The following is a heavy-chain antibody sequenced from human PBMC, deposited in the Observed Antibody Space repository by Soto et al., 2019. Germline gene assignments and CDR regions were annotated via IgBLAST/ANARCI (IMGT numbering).Heavy chain of an antibody. CDR3: ARAASGSYYFPRYFDY. CDR2: ISSTISTK. J-gene: IGHJ4*02. Sequence: EVQVVESGGGLVQPGGSLRLSCTASGLTFSSYSMNWVRQAPGKGLEWVSYISSTISTKWYADSVKGRFTISRDNAKNSLYLHMNSLRDEDTAVYYCARAASGSYYFPRYFDYWGQGALVTVSS. V-gene: IGHV3-48*02. D-gene: IGHD1-26*01. CDR1: GLTFSSYS.